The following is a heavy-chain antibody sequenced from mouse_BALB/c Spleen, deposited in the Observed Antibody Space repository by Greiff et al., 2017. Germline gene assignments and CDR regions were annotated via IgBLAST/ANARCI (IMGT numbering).Heavy chain of an antibody. J-gene: IGHJ1*01. CDR1: GYSITSDYA. CDR3: ARSGYYGDYWYFDV. V-gene: IGHV3-2*02. D-gene: IGHD1-2*01. Sequence: EVQLHESGPGLVKPSQSLSLTCTVTGYSITSDYAWNWIRQFPGNKLEWMGYISYSGSTSYNPSLKSRISITRDTSKNQFFLQLNSVTTEDTATYYCARSGYYGDYWYFDVWGAGTTVTVSS. CDR2: ISYSGST.